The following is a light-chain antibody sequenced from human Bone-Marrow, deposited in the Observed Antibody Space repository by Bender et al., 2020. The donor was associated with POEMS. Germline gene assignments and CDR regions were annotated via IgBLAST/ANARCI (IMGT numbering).Light chain of an antibody. Sequence: QSVVTQPPSLSEAPRQRVTISCSGSSSNIGNHGVNWYQQLPGEAPKLLIYYDDLLTPGVSDRFSASKAGSSAYLAISDLQSEDKALYYCSAWDDSLSGWVFGGGTKLAVL. CDR1: SSNIGNHG. J-gene: IGLJ3*02. CDR3: SAWDDSLSGWV. V-gene: IGLV1-36*01. CDR2: YDD.